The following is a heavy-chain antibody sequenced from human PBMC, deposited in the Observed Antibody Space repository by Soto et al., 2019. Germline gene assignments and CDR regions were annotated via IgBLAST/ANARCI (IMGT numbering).Heavy chain of an antibody. V-gene: IGHV4-39*01. J-gene: IGHJ4*02. CDR2: IYYSGST. CDR1: GGSISSSSYY. Sequence: SETLSLTCTVSGGSISSSSYYWGWIRQPPGKGLEWIGSIYYSGSTYYNPSLKSRVTISVDTSKNQFSLKLSSVTAADTAVYYCARHSVPGTTPGVPFDYWGQGTLVTVSS. CDR3: ARHSVPGTTPGVPFDY. D-gene: IGHD2-2*01.